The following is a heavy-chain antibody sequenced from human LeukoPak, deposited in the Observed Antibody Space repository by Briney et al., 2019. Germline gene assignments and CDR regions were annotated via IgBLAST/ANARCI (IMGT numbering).Heavy chain of an antibody. CDR1: GLTISSYS. CDR3: AHPTEYSSSWYGNWFDP. J-gene: IGHJ5*02. CDR2: ISSSSSTI. D-gene: IGHD6-13*01. Sequence: GGSLRLSCAASGLTISSYSMNWARQAPGKGLQWVSYISSSSSTIYYADSVKGRFTISRDNAKNSLYLQMNSLRAEDTAVYYCAHPTEYSSSWYGNWFDPWGQGTLVTVSS. V-gene: IGHV3-48*01.